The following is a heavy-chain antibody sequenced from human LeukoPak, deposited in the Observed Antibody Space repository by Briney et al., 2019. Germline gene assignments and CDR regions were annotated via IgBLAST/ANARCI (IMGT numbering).Heavy chain of an antibody. CDR2: IYYSGST. CDR3: ARGGSYWVY. D-gene: IGHD1-26*01. J-gene: IGHJ4*02. Sequence: SETLSLTCTVSGGSITSHYWSWIRQPPGKGLEWMAYIYYSGSTYYNPSLKSRVTISVDTSKNQFSPKLSSVTAADTALYYCARGGSYWVYWGQGTLVTVSS. CDR1: GGSITSHY. V-gene: IGHV4-59*11.